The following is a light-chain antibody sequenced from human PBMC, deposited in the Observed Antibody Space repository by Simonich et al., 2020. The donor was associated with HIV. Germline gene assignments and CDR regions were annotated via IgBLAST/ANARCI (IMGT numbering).Light chain of an antibody. CDR3: SSYAGSNKSVV. Sequence: QSALTQPASVSGSPGQSITISCTGTSSDVGGYNYVSWYQQHPGKAPKLMIYDVSKRPSGVSNRFSGSKSGNTASLTISGLQAEDEADYYCSSYAGSNKSVVFGGGTKLTVL. CDR2: DVS. J-gene: IGLJ2*01. V-gene: IGLV2-14*01. CDR1: SSDVGGYNY.